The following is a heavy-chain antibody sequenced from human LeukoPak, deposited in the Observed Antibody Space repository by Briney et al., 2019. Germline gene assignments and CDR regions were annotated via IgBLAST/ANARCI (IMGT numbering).Heavy chain of an antibody. V-gene: IGHV3-74*01. D-gene: IGHD6-19*01. CDR1: GFTFSSYW. CDR3: ARGGAVAGLDY. CDR2: INSDGSST. J-gene: IGHJ4*02. Sequence: PGGSLRLSCAASGFTFSSYWMHWVRQAPGKGLVWVSRINSDGSSTSYADSVKGRFTISRGNAKNTLYLQMNSLRAEDTAVYYCARGGAVAGLDYWGQGTLVTVSS.